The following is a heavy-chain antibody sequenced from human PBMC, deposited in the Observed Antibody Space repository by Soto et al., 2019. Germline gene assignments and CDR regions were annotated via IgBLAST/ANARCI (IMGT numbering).Heavy chain of an antibody. V-gene: IGHV1-2*04. CDR3: ARGHHYYYGMDV. J-gene: IGHJ6*02. CDR2: INPNSGGT. Sequence: ASVKVSCKASGYTFTGYYMHWVRQAPGQGLEWMGWINPNSGGTNYAQKFQGWVTMTRDTSISTAYMELSRLRSDDTAVYYCARGHHYYYGMDVWGQGTTVTVSS. CDR1: GYTFTGYY.